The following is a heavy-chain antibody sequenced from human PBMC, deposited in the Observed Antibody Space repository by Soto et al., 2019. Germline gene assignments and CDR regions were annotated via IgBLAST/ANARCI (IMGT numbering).Heavy chain of an antibody. J-gene: IGHJ3*02. Sequence: QITLKESGPTLVKPTQTLTLTCTFSGFSLSTSGGGVGWIRQPPGKALEWLALIYWNDDKRYSPSLKSRLTITKDTCKSQVVLTMTNMDPVDTATYYCAHSFYDSSGYYVPDAFDIWGQGTMVTVSS. D-gene: IGHD3-22*01. V-gene: IGHV2-5*01. CDR1: GFSLSTSGGG. CDR2: IYWNDDK. CDR3: AHSFYDSSGYYVPDAFDI.